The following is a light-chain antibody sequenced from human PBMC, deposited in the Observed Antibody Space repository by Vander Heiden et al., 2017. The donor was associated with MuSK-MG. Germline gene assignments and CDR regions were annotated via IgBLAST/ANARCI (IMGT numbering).Light chain of an antibody. CDR2: INN. J-gene: IGLJ2*01. CDR1: SSNIGNNN. CDR3: AAWDDSLNGVV. V-gene: IGLV1-44*01. Sequence: QSVLTPPPSASGTPGQRVTISCSGSSSNIGNNNVNWYQQVPGTAPKLLIYINNQRPSGVPDRFSGSKSGTSASLAISGLQSEDEADYYCAAWDDSLNGVVFGGGTKLTVL.